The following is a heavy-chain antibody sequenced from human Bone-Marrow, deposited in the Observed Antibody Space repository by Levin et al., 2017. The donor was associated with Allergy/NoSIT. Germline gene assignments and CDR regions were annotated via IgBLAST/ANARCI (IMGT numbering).Heavy chain of an antibody. D-gene: IGHD2-15*01. CDR3: AGDWGFCSGGRCHPSGPAGN. J-gene: IGHJ4*02. Sequence: TGGSLRLSCTASGFTFSKNWMHWVRQAPGEGLEWVSYITTDGNTITYADSVKGRFIISRDNAKNTLYLQMNSLRAEDTAVYYCAGDWGFCSGGRCHPSGPAGNWGQGTLVTVSS. CDR1: GFTFSKNW. CDR2: ITTDGNTI. V-gene: IGHV3-74*03.